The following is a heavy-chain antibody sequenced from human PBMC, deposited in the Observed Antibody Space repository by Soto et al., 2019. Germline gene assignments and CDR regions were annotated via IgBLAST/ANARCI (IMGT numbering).Heavy chain of an antibody. D-gene: IGHD3-10*01. Sequence: QLQLQESGPGLVKPSETLSLTCTVSGGSISSSSYYWGWIRQPPGKGLEWIGSIYYSGSTYYNPSLKSRVTISVDTSKNQFSLKLGSVTAADTAVYYCARPGNYGSGSYLYYLDYWGQGTLVTVSS. CDR2: IYYSGST. V-gene: IGHV4-39*01. CDR3: ARPGNYGSGSYLYYLDY. CDR1: GGSISSSSYY. J-gene: IGHJ4*02.